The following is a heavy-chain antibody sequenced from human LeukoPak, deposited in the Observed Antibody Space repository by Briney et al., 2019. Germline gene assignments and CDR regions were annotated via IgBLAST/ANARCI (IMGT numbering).Heavy chain of an antibody. Sequence: PSETLSLTCTVSGGSISSGDYYWSWIRQPPGKGLEWIGYIYYSGSTYYNPSLKSRVTISVDTSKNQFSLKLSPVTAADTAVYYCARGGDGYNLDDAFDIWGQGTMVTVSS. CDR3: ARGGDGYNLDDAFDI. D-gene: IGHD5-24*01. CDR2: IYYSGST. V-gene: IGHV4-30-4*01. CDR1: GGSISSGDYY. J-gene: IGHJ3*02.